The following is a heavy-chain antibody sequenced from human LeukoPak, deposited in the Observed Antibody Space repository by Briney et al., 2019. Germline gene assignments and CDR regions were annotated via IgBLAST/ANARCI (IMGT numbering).Heavy chain of an antibody. Sequence: GGSLRLSCAASGFTFSTYWMTWVRQAPGKGLEWVANIKPDGSEKYYVDSVKGRFTISGDNAKNSLYLQMNSLRAEDTAVYYCARVGCSGGSCYFDYWGQGTLVTVSS. CDR1: GFTFSTYW. D-gene: IGHD2-15*01. CDR3: ARVGCSGGSCYFDY. V-gene: IGHV3-7*05. CDR2: IKPDGSEK. J-gene: IGHJ4*02.